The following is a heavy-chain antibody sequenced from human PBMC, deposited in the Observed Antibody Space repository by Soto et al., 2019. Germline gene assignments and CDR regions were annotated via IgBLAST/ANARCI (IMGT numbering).Heavy chain of an antibody. V-gene: IGHV4-30-4*01. CDR2: IHNSVST. CDR1: GGSISSGDYY. J-gene: IGHJ4*02. Sequence: SETLSLTCTVSGGSISSGDYYWSWIRQPPGKGLEWIAYIHNSVSTHYNPSLKSRVTISVDTSKNQFSLKLSSVTAADTAVYYCARSRYSGSYFFDYWGQGILVTVS. CDR3: ARSRYSGSYFFDY. D-gene: IGHD1-26*01.